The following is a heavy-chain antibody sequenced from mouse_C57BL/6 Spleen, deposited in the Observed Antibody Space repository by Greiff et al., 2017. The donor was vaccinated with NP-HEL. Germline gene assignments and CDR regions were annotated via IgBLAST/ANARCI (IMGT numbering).Heavy chain of an antibody. V-gene: IGHV5-6*02. J-gene: IGHJ2*01. D-gene: IGHD4-1*02. CDR3: ARRNWDYFDY. CDR1: GFTFSSYG. Sequence: EVMLVESGGDLVKPGGSLKLSCAASGFTFSSYGMSWVRQTPDKRLEWVATISSGGSYTYYPDSVKGRFTISRDNDKNTLYLQMSSLKSEDTAMYYCARRNWDYFDYWGQGTTLTVSS. CDR2: ISSGGSYT.